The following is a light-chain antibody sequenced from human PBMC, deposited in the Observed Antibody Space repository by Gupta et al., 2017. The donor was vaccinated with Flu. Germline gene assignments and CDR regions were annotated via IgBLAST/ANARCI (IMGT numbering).Light chain of an antibody. V-gene: IGKV3D-15*01. J-gene: IGKJ2*03. CDR2: GAS. CDR3: QQYSHWLMYS. CDR1: QSVGSN. Sequence: EIVMTQSPATLSVSPGERATLSCRASQSVGSNLAWYQQKPGQAPRLLIYGASTRATGIPARFSGSGSGTEFTLTISGRQSEDFAVYNCQQYSHWLMYSFGQGTKLEIK.